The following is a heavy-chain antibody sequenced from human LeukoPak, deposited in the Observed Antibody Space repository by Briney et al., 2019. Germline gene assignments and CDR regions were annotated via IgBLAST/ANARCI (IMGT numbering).Heavy chain of an antibody. D-gene: IGHD1-1*01. CDR1: GGSISSYY. V-gene: IGHV4-59*01. CDR2: IYYSGST. J-gene: IGHJ3*02. Sequence: SETLSLTCTVSGGSISSYYWSWIRQPPGKGLEWIGYIYYSGSTNYNPSLKSRVTISVDTSKNQFSLKLSSVTAADTAVYYCAGTERSLDAFDIWGQGTMVTVSS. CDR3: AGTERSLDAFDI.